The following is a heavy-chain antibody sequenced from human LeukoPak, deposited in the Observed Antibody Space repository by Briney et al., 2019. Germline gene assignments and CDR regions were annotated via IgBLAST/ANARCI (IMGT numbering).Heavy chain of an antibody. V-gene: IGHV3-7*03. CDR2: IKEDGSEK. CDR1: GFTFSSYW. CDR3: ARSVSSRFTSPRRPYYFDS. Sequence: PGGSLRLSCAASGFTFSSYWMSWVRQAPGKGLEWVADIKEDGSEKSYVDSVKGRFTISRDNSKNTLYLQMNSLRAEDTAVYYCARSVSSRFTSPRRPYYFDSWGQGTLVTVSS. D-gene: IGHD2-2*01. J-gene: IGHJ4*02.